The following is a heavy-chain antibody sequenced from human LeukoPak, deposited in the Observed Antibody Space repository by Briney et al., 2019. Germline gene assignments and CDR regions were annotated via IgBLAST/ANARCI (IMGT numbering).Heavy chain of an antibody. J-gene: IGHJ4*02. CDR3: APLTGDEHYFDS. CDR2: INPIFGGT. D-gene: IGHD7-27*01. Sequence: ASVKVSCKASGYTFTDYYIHWVRQAPAQGLEWLGWINPIFGGTNYAQKFQGRVTMTTDTSISTAYMELSRLRSDDTAVYYCAPLTGDEHYFDSWGQGTLVSVSS. V-gene: IGHV1-2*02. CDR1: GYTFTDYY.